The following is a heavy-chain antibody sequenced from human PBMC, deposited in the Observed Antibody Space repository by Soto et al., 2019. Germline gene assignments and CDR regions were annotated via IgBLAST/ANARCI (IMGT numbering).Heavy chain of an antibody. CDR1: GGTFSSYA. Sequence: SVKVSCKASGGTFSSYAISWVRQAPGQGLEWMGGIIPIFGTANYAQKFQGRVTITADESTSTAYMELSSLRSEDTAVYYCARDRYSSSWPNYYYFGMDFRDQGLTITVSS. CDR2: IIPIFGTA. J-gene: IGHJ6*02. CDR3: ARDRYSSSWPNYYYFGMDF. V-gene: IGHV1-69*13. D-gene: IGHD6-13*01.